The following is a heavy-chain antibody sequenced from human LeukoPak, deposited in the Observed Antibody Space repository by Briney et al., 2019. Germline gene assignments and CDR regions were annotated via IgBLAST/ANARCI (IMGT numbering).Heavy chain of an antibody. CDR2: ISAYNGNT. CDR1: GYTFTSYG. Sequence: ASVKVSCKASGYTFTSYGISWVRQAPGQGLEWMGWISAYNGNTNYAQKLQGRVTMTTDTSTSTAYTELRSLRSDDTAVYYCARAPWTPYDSSGHDYWGQGTLVTVSS. D-gene: IGHD3-22*01. J-gene: IGHJ4*02. CDR3: ARAPWTPYDSSGHDY. V-gene: IGHV1-18*01.